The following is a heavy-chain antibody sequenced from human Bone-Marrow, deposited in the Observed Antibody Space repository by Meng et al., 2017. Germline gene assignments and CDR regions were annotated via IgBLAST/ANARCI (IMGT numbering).Heavy chain of an antibody. J-gene: IGHJ4*02. CDR2: IYSGGST. V-gene: IGHV3-66*02. CDR1: GFTFSDYY. Sequence: GESLKISCAASGFTFSDYYMNWVRQAPGKGLEWVSVIYSGGSTYYADSVKGRFTISRDNSKDTLYLQMNSLRAEDTAVYYCARRIPSLYYFDYWGQGTLVTVSS. CDR3: ARRIPSLYYFDY.